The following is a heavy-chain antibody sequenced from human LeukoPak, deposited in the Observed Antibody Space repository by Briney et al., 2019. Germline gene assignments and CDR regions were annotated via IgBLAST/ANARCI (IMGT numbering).Heavy chain of an antibody. V-gene: IGHV3-30*04. CDR3: AKDVAVPSSYFDY. Sequence: PGGSLRLSCAASGFTFSSYAMHWVRQAPGKGLEWVAVISYDGSNKYYADSVKGRFTISRDNSKNTLYLQMNSLRAEDTAVYYCAKDVAVPSSYFDYWGQGTLVTVSS. CDR2: ISYDGSNK. CDR1: GFTFSSYA. D-gene: IGHD6-19*01. J-gene: IGHJ4*02.